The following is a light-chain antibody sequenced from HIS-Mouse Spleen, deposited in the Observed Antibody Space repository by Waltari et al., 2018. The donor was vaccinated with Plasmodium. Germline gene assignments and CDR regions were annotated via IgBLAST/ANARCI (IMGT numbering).Light chain of an antibody. CDR2: EDS. CDR3: YSTDSSGNHRV. CDR1: ALPKKY. J-gene: IGLJ3*02. V-gene: IGLV3-10*01. Sequence: SYELTQPPSVSVSPGQTARITCSGDALPKKYAYWYQQKSGQAPVLVIYEDSKRPSGIPERCAGSSSGTMATLTIMGAQVEDEADYYCYSTDSSGNHRVFGGGTKLTVL.